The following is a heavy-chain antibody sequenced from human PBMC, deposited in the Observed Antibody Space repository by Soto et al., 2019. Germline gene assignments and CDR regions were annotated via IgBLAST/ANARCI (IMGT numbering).Heavy chain of an antibody. CDR1: GFTFSTYA. Sequence: PGGSLRLSCAASGFTFSTYAMSWVRQAPGKGLEGVSAISGSGDITYSADSVRGRFTITRDNFKNTLYLQMNSLRIEDTAVYYCAHPRGYGVFDAYDIWGQGTMVTVSS. J-gene: IGHJ3*02. CDR2: ISGSGDIT. CDR3: AHPRGYGVFDAYDI. V-gene: IGHV3-23*01. D-gene: IGHD4-17*01.